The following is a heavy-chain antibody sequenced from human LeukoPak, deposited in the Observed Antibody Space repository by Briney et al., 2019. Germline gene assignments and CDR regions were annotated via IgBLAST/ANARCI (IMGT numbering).Heavy chain of an antibody. CDR3: ARSYYYDSSHTVDY. V-gene: IGHV3-7*01. Sequence: GGSLRLSCAASGFTFSSYWMSWVRQAPGKGLEWVANIKQDGSEKYYVGSVKGRFTISRDNAKNSLYLQMNSLRAEDTAVYYCARSYYYDSSHTVDYWGQGTLVTVSS. CDR2: IKQDGSEK. J-gene: IGHJ4*02. CDR1: GFTFSSYW. D-gene: IGHD3-22*01.